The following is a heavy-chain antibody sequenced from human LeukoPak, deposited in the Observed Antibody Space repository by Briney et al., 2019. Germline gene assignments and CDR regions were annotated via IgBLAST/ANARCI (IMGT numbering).Heavy chain of an antibody. CDR2: INSDGSST. J-gene: IGHJ4*02. CDR1: GFTFDDYG. V-gene: IGHV3-74*01. Sequence: PEGSLRLSCAASGFTFDDYGMSWVRQAPGKGLVWVSRINSDGSSTSYADSVKGRFTISRDNAKNTLYLQMNSLRPEDTAVYYCVLLSLTPGWGQGTLVTVSS. CDR3: VLLSLTPG. D-gene: IGHD3-10*01.